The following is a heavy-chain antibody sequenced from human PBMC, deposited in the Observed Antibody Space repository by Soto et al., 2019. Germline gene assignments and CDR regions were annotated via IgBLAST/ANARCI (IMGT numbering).Heavy chain of an antibody. Sequence: SETLSLTCTVPGGSISSGGYSWSWIRQPPGKGLEWIGYIYHSGSTYYNPSLKSRVTISVDRSKNQFSLKLSSVTAEDTAVYYCARVPDYWGQGTLVTVSS. CDR2: IYHSGST. CDR3: ARVPDY. J-gene: IGHJ4*02. V-gene: IGHV4-30-2*01. CDR1: GGSISSGGYS.